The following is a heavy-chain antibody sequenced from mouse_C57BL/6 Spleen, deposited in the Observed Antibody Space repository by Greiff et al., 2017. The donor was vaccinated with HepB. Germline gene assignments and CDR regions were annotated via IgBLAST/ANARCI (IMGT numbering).Heavy chain of an antibody. V-gene: IGHV1-82*01. CDR2: IYPGDGDT. CDR3: ARWLYGSRRYYAMDY. J-gene: IGHJ4*01. CDR1: GYAFSSSW. Sequence: VMLVESGPELVKPGASVKISCKASGYAFSSSWMNWVKQRPGKGLEWIGRIYPGDGDTNYNGKFKGKATLTADKSSSTAYMQLSSLTSEDSAVYFCARWLYGSRRYYAMDYWGQGTSVTVSS. D-gene: IGHD1-1*01.